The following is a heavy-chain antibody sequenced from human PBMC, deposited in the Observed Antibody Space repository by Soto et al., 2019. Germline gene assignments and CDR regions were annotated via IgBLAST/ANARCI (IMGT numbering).Heavy chain of an antibody. CDR1: GYTFTGYY. J-gene: IGHJ6*03. CDR2: INPNSGGT. Sequence: QVQLVQSGAEVKKPGASVKVSCKASGYTFTGYYMHWVRQAPGQGLEWMGWINPNSGGTNYAQKFQGWVTMTRDTSISTAYMELSRLRSDDTAMYYCARNGYSGYEILQGYYYYYYYMDVWGKGTTVTVSS. CDR3: ARNGYSGYEILQGYYYYYYYMDV. D-gene: IGHD5-12*01. V-gene: IGHV1-2*04.